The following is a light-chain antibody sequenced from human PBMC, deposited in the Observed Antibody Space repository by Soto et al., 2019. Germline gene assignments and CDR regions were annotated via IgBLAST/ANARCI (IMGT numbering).Light chain of an antibody. CDR3: QQTYSTPPT. CDR1: QSISTY. J-gene: IGKJ1*01. V-gene: IGKV1-39*01. CDR2: AAS. Sequence: DIQMTQSPSSLSASVEDRVTITCRASQSISTYLNWYQQKAGLAPKLLIYAASSLQSGVPSRFSGSGSGTAFTLTISSLQPEDFATYYCQQTYSTPPTFGQGTKVEIK.